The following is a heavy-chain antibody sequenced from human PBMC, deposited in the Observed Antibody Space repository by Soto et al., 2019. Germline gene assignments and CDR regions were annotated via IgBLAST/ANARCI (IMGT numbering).Heavy chain of an antibody. Sequence: QVQLVESGGGVVQPGRSPRLSCAASGFTFSNYRVHWVRQAPGKGLEWVAIVSEDGTYKYYVDSVKGRFTISRDNSKNTLYLQMDSLRVEDTAIYYCTRIRTSGTGDAFDIWGQGTMVIVSS. D-gene: IGHD1-1*01. CDR3: TRIRTSGTGDAFDI. CDR2: VSEDGTYK. CDR1: GFTFSNYR. J-gene: IGHJ3*02. V-gene: IGHV3-30-3*01.